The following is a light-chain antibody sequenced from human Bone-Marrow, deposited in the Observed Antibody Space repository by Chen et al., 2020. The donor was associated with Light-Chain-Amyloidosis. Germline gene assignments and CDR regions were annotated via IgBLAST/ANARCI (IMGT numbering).Light chain of an antibody. CDR1: NIGSTS. J-gene: IGLJ3*02. CDR3: QVWDRSSDRPV. CDR2: DDS. V-gene: IGLV3-21*02. Sequence: SYLLTQPSSVSVALGPTATIACGGNNIGSTSVHWYQQTPGQAPLLVVYDDSDRPSGIPERLSGSNSGNTATLTISRVEAGDEADYYCQVWDRSSDRPVFGGGTKLTVL.